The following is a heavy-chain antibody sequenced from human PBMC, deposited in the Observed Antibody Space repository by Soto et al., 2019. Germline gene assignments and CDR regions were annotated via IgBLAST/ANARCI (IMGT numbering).Heavy chain of an antibody. D-gene: IGHD6-13*01. V-gene: IGHV4-59*01. J-gene: IGHJ6*02. CDR3: AREGVSSSWYYYYGMDV. CDR1: GGSISSYY. Sequence: SETLSLTCTVSGGSISSYYWSWIRQPPGKGLEWIRYISYSGSTNYNSYIKSRVTKTIDTYMNQFSLNLSSVTAADTAVYYCAREGVSSSWYYYYGMDVWGQGTTVT. CDR2: ISYSGST.